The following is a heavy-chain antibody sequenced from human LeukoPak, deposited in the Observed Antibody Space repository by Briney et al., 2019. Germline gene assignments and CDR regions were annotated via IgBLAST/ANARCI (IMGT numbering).Heavy chain of an antibody. CDR3: ARRGYSYGYSGYYYYGMDV. J-gene: IGHJ6*02. CDR2: VYYSGST. CDR1: GGSIGSYY. D-gene: IGHD5-18*01. V-gene: IGHV4-59*08. Sequence: SETLSLTCTVSGGSIGSYYWSWIRQPPGKGLEWIGYVYYSGSTNYNPSLKSRVTISVDTSKNQFSLKLSSVTAADTAVYYCARRGYSYGYSGYYYYGMDVWGQGTTVTVSS.